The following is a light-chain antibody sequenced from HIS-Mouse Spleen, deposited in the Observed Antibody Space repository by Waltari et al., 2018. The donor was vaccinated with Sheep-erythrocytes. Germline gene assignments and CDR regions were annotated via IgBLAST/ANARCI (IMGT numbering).Light chain of an antibody. CDR1: KLGAKY. Sequence: SYELTQPPPVSVSPGQTASITCSGDKLGAKYACWYKQRPGQSPVLVIYQDSKRPSGIPERFSGSNSGNTATLTISGTQAMDEADYYCQAWDSSTNYVFGTGTKVTVL. CDR3: QAWDSSTNYV. V-gene: IGLV3-1*01. J-gene: IGLJ1*01. CDR2: QDS.